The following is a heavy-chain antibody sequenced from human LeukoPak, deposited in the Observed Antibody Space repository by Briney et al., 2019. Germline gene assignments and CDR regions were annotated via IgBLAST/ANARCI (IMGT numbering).Heavy chain of an antibody. CDR1: GNYW. J-gene: IGHJ6*02. D-gene: IGHD2-15*01. CDR2: VNSDGSWT. V-gene: IGHV3-74*01. Sequence: PGGSLRLSCAASGNYWMHWVRQAPGKGLVWVSHVNSDGSWTSHADSVKGRFTISKDNAKNTVYLQMNSLRAEDTAVYYCARVVVFAISYYYYGMDVWGQGTTVTVSS. CDR3: ARVVVFAISYYYYGMDV.